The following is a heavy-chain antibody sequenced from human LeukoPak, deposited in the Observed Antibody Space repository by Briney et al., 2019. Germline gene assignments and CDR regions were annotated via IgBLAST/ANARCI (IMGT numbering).Heavy chain of an antibody. CDR2: IYLGDSDT. CDR1: GYSFTNYW. Sequence: GESLKISCKGSGYSFTNYWIGWVRQMPGKGLEWMGIIYLGDSDTRYSPSFQGQVTISADKSITTAYLQWSSLKASDNAMYYCARPRLKGGSGDAFDIWGQGTMVTVSS. CDR3: ARPRLKGGSGDAFDI. J-gene: IGHJ3*02. D-gene: IGHD6-25*01. V-gene: IGHV5-51*01.